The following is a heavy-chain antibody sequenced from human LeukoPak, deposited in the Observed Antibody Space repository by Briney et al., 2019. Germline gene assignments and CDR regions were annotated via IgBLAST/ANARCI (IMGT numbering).Heavy chain of an antibody. Sequence: GASVKVSCKASGYTFTSYGISWVRQAPGQGLEWMGWISAYNGNTNYAQKLQGRVTMTTDTSTSTAYMELRSLRSDDTAVYYCARGGGDWVYFDWFRLYYFDYWGQGTLVTVSS. CDR3: ARGGGDWVYFDWFRLYYFDY. V-gene: IGHV1-18*01. CDR1: GYTFTSYG. J-gene: IGHJ4*02. D-gene: IGHD3-9*01. CDR2: ISAYNGNT.